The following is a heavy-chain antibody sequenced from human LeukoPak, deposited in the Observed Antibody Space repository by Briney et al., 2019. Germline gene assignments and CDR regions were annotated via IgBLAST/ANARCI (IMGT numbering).Heavy chain of an antibody. J-gene: IGHJ4*02. CDR1: GYTFTSYA. CDR2: ISAYNGNT. Sequence: ASVKVSCKASGYTFTSYAMNWVRQAPGQGLEWMGWISAYNGNTNYAQKVQGRVTMTTDTSTSTAYMELRNLRSDDTAVYYCARVKSFAKYQLPWDYWGQGTLVTVSS. V-gene: IGHV1-18*01. D-gene: IGHD2-2*01. CDR3: ARVKSFAKYQLPWDY.